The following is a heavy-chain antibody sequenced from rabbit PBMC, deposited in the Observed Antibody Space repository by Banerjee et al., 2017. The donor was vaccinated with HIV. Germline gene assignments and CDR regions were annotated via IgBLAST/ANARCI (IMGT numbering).Heavy chain of an antibody. CDR3: ARGYSYGYVGYGYYFNL. J-gene: IGHJ4*01. Sequence: QSLEESGGGLVKPGGTLTLTCKASGIDFSSYYYMCWVRQAPGKGLEWIACIYDGSVGSTDYASWAKGRFTISKTSSTTVTLQMTSLTAADTATYFCARGYSYGYVGYGYYFNLWGPGTLVTVS. D-gene: IGHD6-1*01. CDR1: GIDFSSYYY. CDR2: IYDGSVGST. V-gene: IGHV1S40*01.